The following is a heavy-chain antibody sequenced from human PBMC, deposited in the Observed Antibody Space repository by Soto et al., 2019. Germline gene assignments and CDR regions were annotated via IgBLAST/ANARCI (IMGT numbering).Heavy chain of an antibody. CDR2: IWHDGSNK. J-gene: IGHJ6*02. CDR1: GFTFSSYG. CDR3: ARAQYSGSYIRMDV. Sequence: QVQLVESGGGVVQPGRSLRLSCAASGFTFSSYGMHWVRQAPGKGLEWVAVIWHDGSNKYYADFVKGRFTISRDNSKNTLYLQMNSLRAEDTAVYYCARAQYSGSYIRMDVWGQGTMVTVSS. D-gene: IGHD1-26*01. V-gene: IGHV3-33*01.